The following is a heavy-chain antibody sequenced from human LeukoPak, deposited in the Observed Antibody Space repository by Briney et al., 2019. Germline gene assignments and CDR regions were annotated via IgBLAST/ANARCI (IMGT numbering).Heavy chain of an antibody. CDR2: IYYSGST. Sequence: SETLSLTCTVSGGSISSYYWSWIRQPPGKGLEWIGYIYYSGSTNYNPSLKSRVTISVDTSKNQFSLKLSSVTAADTAVYYCAKHDSSSWYLYHAFDIWGQGTMVTVSS. CDR3: AKHDSSSWYLYHAFDI. CDR1: GGSISSYY. J-gene: IGHJ3*02. V-gene: IGHV4-59*08. D-gene: IGHD6-13*01.